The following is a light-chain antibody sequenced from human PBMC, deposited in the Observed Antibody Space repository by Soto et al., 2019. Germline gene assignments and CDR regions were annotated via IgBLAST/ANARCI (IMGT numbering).Light chain of an antibody. CDR2: EVS. J-gene: IGLJ2*01. Sequence: QSALTQPASVSGSPGQSITISCTGTSSDVGAYKYVSWYQQNPGKAPKLMIFEVSNRPSGISNRFSGSKSGNMASLTISGLQAEDEADYYCSSYTTTSTVVFGGGTQLTVL. CDR1: SSDVGAYKY. CDR3: SSYTTTSTVV. V-gene: IGLV2-14*01.